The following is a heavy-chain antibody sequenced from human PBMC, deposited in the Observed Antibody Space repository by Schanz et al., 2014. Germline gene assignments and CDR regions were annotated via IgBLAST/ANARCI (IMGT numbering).Heavy chain of an antibody. CDR3: ARENLNWEAFDI. Sequence: EVQVVESGGCLVQPGGSLRLSCAASGFSFVDAWMSWVRQAPGKGLEWVANINQDGSQKYYVGSVKGRFTISRDNAKNSLYLEMTSLRGEDTAVYYCARENLNWEAFDIWGQGTVVTVSS. V-gene: IGHV3-7*03. CDR2: INQDGSQK. J-gene: IGHJ3*02. D-gene: IGHD7-27*01. CDR1: GFSFVDAW.